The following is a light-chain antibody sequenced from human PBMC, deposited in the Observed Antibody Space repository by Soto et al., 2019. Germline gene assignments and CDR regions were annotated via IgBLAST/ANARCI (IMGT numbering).Light chain of an antibody. V-gene: IGKV1-12*01. CDR3: QQADSFPLS. CDR2: AAS. Sequence: DIQMTQSPSSVSASIGARVTISCRASQSIYKWLVWYQQKPGKAPKLLIYAASSLQSGVPSRFSGSGYGTDFTLTSSSLQAEDFATYYCQQADSFPLSFGGGPKVEI. CDR1: QSIYKW. J-gene: IGKJ4*02.